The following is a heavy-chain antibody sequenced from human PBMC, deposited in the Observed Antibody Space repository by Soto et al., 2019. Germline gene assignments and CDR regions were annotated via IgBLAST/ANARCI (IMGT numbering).Heavy chain of an antibody. V-gene: IGHV4-59*08. D-gene: IGHD2-2*01. CDR3: ARQFRGIGYCSSTSCYSVDYYYYYYVDV. Sequence: SETLFLTCTVSGGSISSYYWSWIRQPPGKGLEWIGYIYYSGSTNYNPSLKSRVTISVDTSKNQFSLKLSSVTAADTAVYYCARQFRGIGYCSSTSCYSVDYYYYYYVDVWGKGTTVTVSS. CDR1: GGSISSYY. J-gene: IGHJ6*03. CDR2: IYYSGST.